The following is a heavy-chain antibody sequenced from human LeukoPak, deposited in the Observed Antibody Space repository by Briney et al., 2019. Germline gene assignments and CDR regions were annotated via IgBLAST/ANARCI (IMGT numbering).Heavy chain of an antibody. CDR2: IYYSGSP. Sequence: SETLSLTCTVSGGSISSSYWSWIRQPPAQGLEWIGYIYYSGSPNYNPSLKSRVTISVDTSKKQFSLKLSSVTAADTAVYYCARSNGRDGYNFGYWGQGTLVTVSS. CDR1: GGSISSSY. J-gene: IGHJ4*02. CDR3: ARSNGRDGYNFGY. D-gene: IGHD5-24*01. V-gene: IGHV4-59*08.